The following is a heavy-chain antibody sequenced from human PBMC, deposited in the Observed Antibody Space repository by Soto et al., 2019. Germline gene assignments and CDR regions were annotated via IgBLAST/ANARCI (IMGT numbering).Heavy chain of an antibody. J-gene: IGHJ5*02. V-gene: IGHV1-3*01. CDR1: GYTFTSYA. CDR3: ASVIIYSRRWYMIDP. CDR2: INAGNGNT. D-gene: IGHD6-13*01. Sequence: DSVKVSCKASGYTFTSYAMHWVRQAPGQRLEWMGWINAGNGNTKYSQKFQGRVTITRDTSASTAYMELSSLRSEDTAVYYCASVIIYSRRWYMIDPCGPGPLVTVSS.